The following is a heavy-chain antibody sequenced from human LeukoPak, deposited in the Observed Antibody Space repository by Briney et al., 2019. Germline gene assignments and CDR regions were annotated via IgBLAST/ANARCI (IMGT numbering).Heavy chain of an antibody. J-gene: IGHJ5*02. CDR3: ARSGQGLYCSGGSCYPRFDP. D-gene: IGHD2-15*01. V-gene: IGHV1-69*13. CDR2: IIPIFGTA. Sequence: SVKVSCTASGGTFSSYAISWVRQAPGQGLEWMGGIIPIFGTANYAQKFQGRVTITADESTSTAYMELSSLRSEDTAVYYCARSGQGLYCSGGSCYPRFDPWGQGTLVTVSS. CDR1: GGTFSSYA.